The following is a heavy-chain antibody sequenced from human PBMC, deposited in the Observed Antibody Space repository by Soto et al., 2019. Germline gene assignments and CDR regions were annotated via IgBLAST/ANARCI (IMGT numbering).Heavy chain of an antibody. Sequence: QVQLVQSGAEVKKPGSSVKVSCKASGGTFSSYAISWVRQAPGQGLEWMGGIIPIFGTANYAQKFQGRVTITADESTSTGYMELSSLRSEDTAVYYCARYCSGGSCYSNKSYYYYGMDVWGQGTTVTVSS. CDR2: IIPIFGTA. CDR3: ARYCSGGSCYSNKSYYYYGMDV. J-gene: IGHJ6*02. CDR1: GGTFSSYA. V-gene: IGHV1-69*01. D-gene: IGHD2-15*01.